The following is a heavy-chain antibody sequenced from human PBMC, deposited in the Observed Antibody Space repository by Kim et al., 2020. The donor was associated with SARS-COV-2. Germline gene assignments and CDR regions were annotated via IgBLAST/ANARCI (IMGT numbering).Heavy chain of an antibody. J-gene: IGHJ2*01. D-gene: IGHD2-21*01. CDR1: RFTFSSSA. Sequence: GGSLRLSCAASRFTFSSSAMNWVRQAPGKGLEWVSTIFGSGHGTYYADSVRGRFGVSRDNSKNTLYLHMDNLSTDDTAVYYCARHVLIPSVTFLWYFDPWGHGTSVIVSS. CDR3: ARHVLIPSVTFLWYFDP. CDR2: IFGSGHGT. V-gene: IGHV3-23*01.